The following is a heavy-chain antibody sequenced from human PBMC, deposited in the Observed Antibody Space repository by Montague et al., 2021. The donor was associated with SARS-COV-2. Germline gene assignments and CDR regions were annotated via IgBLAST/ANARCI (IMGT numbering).Heavy chain of an antibody. J-gene: IGHJ4*02. Sequence: TLSLTCTVSGGSISSGGYYWSWIRQHPGKGLEWIGYIYYSGSTYYXXXLKSRVTISVDTSKNQFSLKLRSVTAADTAVYYCARAPATIFGVVKQIDYWGQGTLVTVSS. CDR2: IYYSGST. D-gene: IGHD3-3*01. V-gene: IGHV4-31*03. CDR3: ARAPATIFGVVKQIDY. CDR1: GGSISSGGYY.